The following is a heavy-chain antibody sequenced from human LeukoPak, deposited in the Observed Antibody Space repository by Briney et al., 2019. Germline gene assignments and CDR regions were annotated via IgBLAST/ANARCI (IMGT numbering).Heavy chain of an antibody. CDR1: GGSISSYY. J-gene: IGHJ6*02. D-gene: IGHD6-13*01. Sequence: SETLSLTCTVSGGSISSYYWSWIRQPPGKGLEWIGYIYYSGSTNYNPSLKSRVTISVDTSKNLFSLKLSSVTAADTAVYYCARVAAAADTVSGMDVWGQGTTVTVSS. CDR3: ARVAAAADTVSGMDV. CDR2: IYYSGST. V-gene: IGHV4-59*01.